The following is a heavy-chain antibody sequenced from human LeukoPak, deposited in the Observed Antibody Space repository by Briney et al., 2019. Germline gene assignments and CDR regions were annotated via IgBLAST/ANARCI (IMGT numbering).Heavy chain of an antibody. V-gene: IGHV3-23*01. Sequence: GGSLRLSCAASGFTVTTLAMTWVRQAPGKGLEGVSVIGESDGRTYYADSVKGRCTISRDESKNILYVQMNSLRAEDTAVYYCAKEPTDSCWEKLHDWGQGTLVSVSS. CDR1: GFTVTTLA. CDR2: IGESDGRT. J-gene: IGHJ4*02. CDR3: AKEPTDSCWEKLHD. D-gene: IGHD1-26*01.